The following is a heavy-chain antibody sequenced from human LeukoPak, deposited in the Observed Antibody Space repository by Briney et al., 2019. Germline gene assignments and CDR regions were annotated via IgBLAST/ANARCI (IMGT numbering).Heavy chain of an antibody. CDR2: VSYDGRTT. CDR3: ARDYLAAQWLLSGGDY. CDR1: GFTFSNYG. V-gene: IGHV3-30*03. J-gene: IGHJ4*02. D-gene: IGHD5-12*01. Sequence: GGSLRLSCAASGFTFSNYGMQWVRQAPGKGLEWLAVVSYDGRTTFYADSVKGRFTISRDNAKNSLSLQLNSLGAEDTAVYYCARDYLAAQWLLSGGDYWGQGTLVTVSS.